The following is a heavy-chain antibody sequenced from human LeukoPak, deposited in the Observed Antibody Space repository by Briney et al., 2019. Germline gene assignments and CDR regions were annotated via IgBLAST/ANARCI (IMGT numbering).Heavy chain of an antibody. Sequence: SETLSLTCTVSGGSISDFYWSWIRQPPGKGLEWIGHIFYSGSTNYSPPLKSRLTISVDTSKNQFSLKLSSVTAADTAVYYCARAYYDFWSGYYRYDKNYYYGMDVWGQGTTVTVSS. CDR2: IFYSGST. D-gene: IGHD3-3*01. V-gene: IGHV4-59*01. J-gene: IGHJ6*02. CDR1: GGSISDFY. CDR3: ARAYYDFWSGYYRYDKNYYYGMDV.